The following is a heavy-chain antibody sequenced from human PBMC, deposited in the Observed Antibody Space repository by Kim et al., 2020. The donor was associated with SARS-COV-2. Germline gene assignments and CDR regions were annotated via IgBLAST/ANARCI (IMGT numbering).Heavy chain of an antibody. J-gene: IGHJ4*02. Sequence: GGSLRLSCAASGFTFSSYWMHWVRQAPGKGLIWVSRVSTDGSNTTYADSVKGRFTISRDNAKNTLYLQMNSLRVEDTAVYYCTRSGGSGFSQVQLRWGQGTLVTVSS. CDR3: TRSGGSGFSQVQLR. CDR1: GFTFSSYW. V-gene: IGHV3-74*01. D-gene: IGHD6-19*01. CDR2: VSTDGSNT.